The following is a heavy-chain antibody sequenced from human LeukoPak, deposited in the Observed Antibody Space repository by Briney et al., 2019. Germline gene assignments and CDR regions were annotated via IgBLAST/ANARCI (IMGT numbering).Heavy chain of an antibody. CDR3: AKDGQGYSGSYYAPTNFDY. V-gene: IGHV3-21*01. CDR2: ISSSSTYI. J-gene: IGHJ4*02. D-gene: IGHD1-26*01. CDR1: GFTFSSYS. Sequence: GGSLRLSCAASGFTFSSYSMNWVRQAPGKGLEWVSSISSSSTYIYYADSVKGRFTISRDNAKNSLYLQTNSLRAEDTAVYYCAKDGQGYSGSYYAPTNFDYWGQGTLVTVSS.